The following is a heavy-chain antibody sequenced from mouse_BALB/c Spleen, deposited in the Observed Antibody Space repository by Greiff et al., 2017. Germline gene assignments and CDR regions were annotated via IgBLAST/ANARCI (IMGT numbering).Heavy chain of an antibody. Sequence: EVMLVESGGGLVKPGGSLKLSCAASGFTFSDYYMYWVRQTPEKRLEWVATISDGGSYTYYPDSVKGRFTISRDNAKNNLYLQMSSLKSEDTAMYYCAREAYYGNYGYAMDYWGQGTSVTVSS. CDR3: AREAYYGNYGYAMDY. V-gene: IGHV5-4*02. CDR1: GFTFSDYY. J-gene: IGHJ4*01. CDR2: ISDGGSYT. D-gene: IGHD2-10*01.